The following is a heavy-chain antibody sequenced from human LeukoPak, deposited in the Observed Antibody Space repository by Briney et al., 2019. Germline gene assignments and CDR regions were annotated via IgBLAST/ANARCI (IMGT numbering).Heavy chain of an antibody. J-gene: IGHJ6*04. CDR2: IRRKGYGGTT. CDR3: TKDHDFWSGPFDV. CDR1: GFTFGDYS. D-gene: IGHD3-3*01. Sequence: GGSLRLSCTASGFTFGDYSLSWVRQAPEKGLEWVGFIRRKGYGGTTEYAPSVKGRFIISRDDSKSTAYLQMNSLKTEDTAVYYCTKDHDFWSGPFDVWGKGTTVTVSS. V-gene: IGHV3-49*04.